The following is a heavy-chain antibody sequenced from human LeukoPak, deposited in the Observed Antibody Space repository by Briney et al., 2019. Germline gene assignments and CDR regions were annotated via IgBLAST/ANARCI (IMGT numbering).Heavy chain of an antibody. V-gene: IGHV4-39*01. Sequence: SETLSLTCTVSGGSISSSSYYWGWIRQPPGKGLEWIGSIYYSGSTYYNPSLKSRVTISVDTPKNQFSLKLSSVTAADTAVYYCARQPPHEESFRYDFWSGYYPNGGFDYWGQGTLVTVSS. CDR3: ARQPPHEESFRYDFWSGYYPNGGFDY. D-gene: IGHD3-3*01. J-gene: IGHJ4*02. CDR2: IYYSGST. CDR1: GGSISSSSYY.